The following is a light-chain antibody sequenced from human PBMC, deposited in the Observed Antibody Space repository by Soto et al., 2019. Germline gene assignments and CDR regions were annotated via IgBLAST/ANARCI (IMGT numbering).Light chain of an antibody. CDR1: QRISSN. CDR2: GAS. J-gene: IGKJ1*01. CDR3: QQYNNWPPWT. Sequence: EIVMTQSPATLSVSPGERATLSCRASQRISSNLAWYQHKHGEAPRRLIFGASTRATGIPARFSGSGSETALTLTISSLQSADFAVYYCQQYNNWPPWTFGEGTKVDIK. V-gene: IGKV3-15*01.